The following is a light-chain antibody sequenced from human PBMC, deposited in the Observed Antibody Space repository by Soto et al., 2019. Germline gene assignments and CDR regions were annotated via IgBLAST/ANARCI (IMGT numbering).Light chain of an antibody. V-gene: IGLV2-8*01. J-gene: IGLJ1*01. CDR3: SSYPGSNWYV. CDR2: EVN. CDR1: NSDVGGYNY. Sequence: QSALTQPTSASGSPGQSVTISCTGTNSDVGGYNYVSWYQQYPGKAPKLIIYEVNERPSGVPDRFSGSKSGNTASLTVSGLQTADEADYCCSSYPGSNWYVFGTATKVTVL.